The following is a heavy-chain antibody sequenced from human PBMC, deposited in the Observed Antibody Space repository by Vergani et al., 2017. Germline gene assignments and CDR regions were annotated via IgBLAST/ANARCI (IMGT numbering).Heavy chain of an antibody. CDR1: GFTFNQYG. CDR3: SRDLRLLYNRFDP. D-gene: IGHD1-14*01. Sequence: QVQLVESGGGVVQPGRSLRLSCAASGFTFNQYGMHWVRQAPGKGLEWVAVTWYDGNNKQYADSVKGRFTISSDNSKSTMYLQMNSLGDEDTGVYYCSRDLRLLYNRFDPWGQGTLVTVSS. J-gene: IGHJ5*02. CDR2: TWYDGNNK. V-gene: IGHV3-33*01.